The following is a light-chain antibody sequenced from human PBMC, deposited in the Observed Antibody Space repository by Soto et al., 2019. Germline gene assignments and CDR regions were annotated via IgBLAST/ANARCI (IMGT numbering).Light chain of an antibody. Sequence: EIVMTQSPATLSVSPGERATLSCRASQSVSSYLAWYQQKPGQAPRLLIYGTYTRATGTPDRFSGSGSGTEFTLTISSLQSEDFAVYYRQQYNAWPLTFGGGTKVEIK. CDR3: QQYNAWPLT. V-gene: IGKV3-15*01. J-gene: IGKJ4*01. CDR1: QSVSSY. CDR2: GTY.